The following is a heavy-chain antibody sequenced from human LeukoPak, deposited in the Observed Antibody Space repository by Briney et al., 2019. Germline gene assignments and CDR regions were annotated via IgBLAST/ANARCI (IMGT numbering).Heavy chain of an antibody. CDR1: GFTFGVYD. CDR2: IRSKAYGGTT. CDR3: TGLKGTGWPIDY. J-gene: IGHJ4*02. D-gene: IGHD6-19*01. V-gene: IGHV3-49*03. Sequence: SGGSLRLSCTASGFTFGVYDMSWFRQAPGKGLECVGFIRSKAYGGTTEYAASVKGRFTISRDDSKSIAYLQMNGLKTDDTAVYYCTGLKGTGWPIDYWGQGTLVTVSS.